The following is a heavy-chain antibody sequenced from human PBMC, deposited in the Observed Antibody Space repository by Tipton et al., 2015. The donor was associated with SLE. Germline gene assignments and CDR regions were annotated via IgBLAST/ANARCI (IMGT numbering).Heavy chain of an antibody. CDR2: INHSGST. V-gene: IGHV4-34*01. CDR1: GGSFSGYY. J-gene: IGHJ5*02. CDR3: ARVPLLVVAATRWFDP. D-gene: IGHD2-15*01. Sequence: TLFLTCAVYGGSFSGYYWSWIRQPPGKGLEWIGEINHSGSTNYNPSLKSRVTISVDTSKNQFSLKLSSVTAADTAVYYCARVPLLVVAATRWFDPWGQGTLVTVSS.